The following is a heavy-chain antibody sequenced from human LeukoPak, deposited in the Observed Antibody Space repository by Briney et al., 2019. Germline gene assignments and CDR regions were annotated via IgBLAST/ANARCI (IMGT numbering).Heavy chain of an antibody. Sequence: ASVKVSCKASGYTFTSYDINWVRQATGQGLEWMGWMNPNSGNTGYAQKFQGRVTITRNTSISTAYMELSSLRSEDTAVYYCARERDVSGFDYWGQGTLVTVSS. D-gene: IGHD3-10*01. CDR3: ARERDVSGFDY. V-gene: IGHV1-8*01. CDR1: GYTFTSYD. CDR2: MNPNSGNT. J-gene: IGHJ4*02.